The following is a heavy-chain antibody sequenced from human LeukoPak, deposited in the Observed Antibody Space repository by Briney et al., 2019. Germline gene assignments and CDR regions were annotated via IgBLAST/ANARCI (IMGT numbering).Heavy chain of an antibody. Sequence: GGSLRLSCAASGFTFSSSWMHWVRQAPGKGLVWVSRINREGSTTNYADSVKGRFTISRDNARNTLYLQMNSLRAEDTAVYYCAKLWGVANTDDYWGRGTLVTVSS. CDR2: INREGSTT. CDR3: AKLWGVANTDDY. V-gene: IGHV3-74*01. D-gene: IGHD3-10*01. CDR1: GFTFSSSW. J-gene: IGHJ4*02.